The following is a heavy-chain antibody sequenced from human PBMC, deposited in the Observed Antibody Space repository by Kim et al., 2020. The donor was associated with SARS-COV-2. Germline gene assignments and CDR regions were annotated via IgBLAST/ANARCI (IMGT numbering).Heavy chain of an antibody. D-gene: IGHD3-22*01. CDR2: ISSTGSLT. CDR3: VRVVSRRWGGDY. CDR1: GFTFSDYY. J-gene: IGHJ4*02. Sequence: GGSLRLSCAASGFTFSDYYMSWIRQAPGKGLEWVSYISSTGSLTDYADSVKGRFTISRDNAKNSVYLQLNSLRVEDTAFYYCVRVVSRRWGGDYWGQGTL. V-gene: IGHV3-11*05.